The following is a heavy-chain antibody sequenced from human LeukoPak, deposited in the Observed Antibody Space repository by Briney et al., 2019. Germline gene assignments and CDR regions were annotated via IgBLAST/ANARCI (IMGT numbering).Heavy chain of an antibody. CDR2: ISSSSSYI. D-gene: IGHD6-19*01. CDR3: AREGHSSGWYVFPMDY. CDR1: GFTFSSYS. J-gene: IGHJ4*02. V-gene: IGHV3-21*01. Sequence: GGSLRLSCAASGFTFSSYSMNWVRQAPGKGLEWVSSISSSSSYIYYADSVKGRFTISRDNAKNSLYLQMNSLRAEDTAVYYCAREGHSSGWYVFPMDYWGQGTLVTVSS.